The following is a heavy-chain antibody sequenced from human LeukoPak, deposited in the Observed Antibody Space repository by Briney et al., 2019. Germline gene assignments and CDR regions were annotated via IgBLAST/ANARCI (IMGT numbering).Heavy chain of an antibody. CDR3: ARHVAVLDWFDP. CDR2: IYYSGST. CDR1: GGSISSYY. J-gene: IGHJ5*02. D-gene: IGHD6-19*01. Sequence: PSETLSLTCTVSGGSISSYYWSWVRQPPGKGLEWIGYIYYSGSTNYNPSLESRVTISVDTSKNQFSLKLSSMTAADTAMYYCARHVAVLDWFDPWGQGTLVTVSS. V-gene: IGHV4-59*01.